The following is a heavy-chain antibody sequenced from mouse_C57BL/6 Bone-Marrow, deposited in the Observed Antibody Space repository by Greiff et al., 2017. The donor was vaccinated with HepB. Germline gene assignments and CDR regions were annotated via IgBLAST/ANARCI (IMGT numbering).Heavy chain of an antibody. J-gene: IGHJ3*01. V-gene: IGHV5-6*01. CDR3: ARRNYYGSSFAY. CDR1: GFTFSSYG. Sequence: EVQRVESGGDLVKPGGSLKLSCAASGFTFSSYGMSWVRQTPDKRLEWVATISSGGSYTYYPDSVKGRFTISRDNAKNTLYLQMSSLKSEDTAMYYCARRNYYGSSFAYWGQGTLVTVSA. CDR2: ISSGGSYT. D-gene: IGHD1-1*01.